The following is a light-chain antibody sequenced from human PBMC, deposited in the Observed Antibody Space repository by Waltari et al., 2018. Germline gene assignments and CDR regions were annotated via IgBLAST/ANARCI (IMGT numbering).Light chain of an antibody. CDR3: MQALQTPDT. CDR2: LGS. CDR1: QSLLHSNGYNY. V-gene: IGKV2-28*01. J-gene: IGKJ5*01. Sequence: DIVMTQSPLSLPVTPGEPASISCRSSQSLLHSNGYNYLDWYLQKPGQSPRLLIYLGSKRASGVPDRSSGSGSGTDFTLKISRVEAEDVGVYYCMQALQTPDTFGQGTRLEIK.